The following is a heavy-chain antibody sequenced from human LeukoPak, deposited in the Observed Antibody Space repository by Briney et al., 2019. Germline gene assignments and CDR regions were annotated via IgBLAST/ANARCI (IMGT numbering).Heavy chain of an antibody. D-gene: IGHD6-19*01. CDR2: ISSSGSTI. CDR3: ARDRWLVRYYFDY. CDR1: GFTFSDYY. V-gene: IGHV3-11*04. J-gene: IGHJ4*02. Sequence: GGSLRLPCAAAGFTFSDYYMSWIRQAPGKGLEWVSYISSSGSTIYYADSVKGRFTISRDNAKNSLYLQMNSLRAEDTAVYYCARDRWLVRYYFDYWGQGTLVTVSS.